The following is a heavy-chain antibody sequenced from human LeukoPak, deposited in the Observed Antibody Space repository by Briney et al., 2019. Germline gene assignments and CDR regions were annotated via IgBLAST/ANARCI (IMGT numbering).Heavy chain of an antibody. J-gene: IGHJ6*02. CDR1: GGSISSYY. V-gene: IGHV4-59*01. Sequence: PSETLSLTCTVSGGSISSYYWSWIRQPPGKGLEWIGYIYYSGSTNYNPSLKSRVTISVDTSKNQFSLKLSSVTAADTAVYYCARVTRSGSYFYYYGMDVWGQGTTVTVSS. CDR2: IYYSGST. D-gene: IGHD1-26*01. CDR3: ARVTRSGSYFYYYGMDV.